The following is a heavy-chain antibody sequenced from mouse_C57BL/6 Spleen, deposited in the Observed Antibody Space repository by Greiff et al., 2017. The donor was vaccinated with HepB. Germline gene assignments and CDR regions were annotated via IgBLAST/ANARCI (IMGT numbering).Heavy chain of an antibody. V-gene: IGHV3-6*01. CDR1: GYSITSGYY. CDR3: ARDDYAMDY. J-gene: IGHJ4*01. Sequence: VQLQQSGPGLVKPSQSLSLTCSVTGYSITSGYYWNWIRQFPGNKLEWMGYISYDGSNNYNPSLKNRISITRDTSKNQFFLTLNSVTTEDTATYYCARDDYAMDYCGLGTSVTVSS. CDR2: ISYDGSN.